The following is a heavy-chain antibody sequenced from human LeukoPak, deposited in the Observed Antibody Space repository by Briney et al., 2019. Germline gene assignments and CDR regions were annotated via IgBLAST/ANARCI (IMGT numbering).Heavy chain of an antibody. Sequence: SETLSLTCTVSGGSISSYGDYWNWIRQLPGTGLEWLGYISYSGTTNYNPSLKSRLSISLDASNNQFTLWLRSVTAADTAMYYCARRITGMVATSQFDYWGRGTPVTVSS. CDR2: ISYSGTT. CDR3: ARRITGMVATSQFDY. J-gene: IGHJ4*02. CDR1: GGSISSYGDY. D-gene: IGHD1-26*01. V-gene: IGHV4-31*03.